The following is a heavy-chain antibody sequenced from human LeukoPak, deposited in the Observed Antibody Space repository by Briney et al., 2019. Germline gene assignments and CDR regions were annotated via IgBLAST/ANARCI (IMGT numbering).Heavy chain of an antibody. Sequence: PSETLSLTCTVSGGSISSGGYYWSWIRQHPGKGLEWIGYIYYSGSTYYNPSLKSRVTISVDTSKNQFSLKLSSVTAADTAVYYCARVRPTGGLGYYNYWGQGTLVTVSS. D-gene: IGHD3-16*01. J-gene: IGHJ4*02. CDR2: IYYSGST. CDR1: GGSISSGGYY. V-gene: IGHV4-31*03. CDR3: ARVRPTGGLGYYNY.